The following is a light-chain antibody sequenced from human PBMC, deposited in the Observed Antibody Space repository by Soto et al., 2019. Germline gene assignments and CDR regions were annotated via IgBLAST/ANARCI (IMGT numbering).Light chain of an antibody. Sequence: EIVMTQSPATLSVSPGERATLSCRASQSVSSNLAWYQQKPGQAPRLLIYGASTRATGIPARFSGSGSWTEFTLTISSLQSEHFAVFYCQQYNNWPPLTFGGGTKVEIK. CDR2: GAS. J-gene: IGKJ4*01. CDR1: QSVSSN. CDR3: QQYNNWPPLT. V-gene: IGKV3-15*01.